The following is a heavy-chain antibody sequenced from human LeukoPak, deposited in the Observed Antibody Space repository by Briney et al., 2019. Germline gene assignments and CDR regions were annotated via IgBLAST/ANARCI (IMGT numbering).Heavy chain of an antibody. J-gene: IGHJ4*02. Sequence: KPPETLSLTCTVSGGSISSYYWSWIRQPPGKGLGWIGYIYYSGSTNYNPSLKSRVTISVDTSKNQFSLKLSSVTAADMAVYYCARHPYSRDGYKDYWGQGTLVTVSS. D-gene: IGHD5-24*01. V-gene: IGHV4-59*01. CDR3: ARHPYSRDGYKDY. CDR1: GGSISSYY. CDR2: IYYSGST.